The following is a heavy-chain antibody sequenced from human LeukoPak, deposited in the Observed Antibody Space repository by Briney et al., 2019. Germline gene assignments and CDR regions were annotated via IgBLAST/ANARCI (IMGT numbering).Heavy chain of an antibody. CDR1: GGSVSSGGYY. CDR2: MYYSGST. Sequence: SETLSLTCTVSGGSVSSGGYYWTWVRQPPGKGLEWIGYMYYSGSTNYNPSLKSRVTISVDTSKNQFSLKLSSVTAADTAVYYCARVAYYDFWSGYYSEWNWFDPWGQGTLVTVSS. J-gene: IGHJ5*02. D-gene: IGHD3-3*01. V-gene: IGHV4-61*08. CDR3: ARVAYYDFWSGYYSEWNWFDP.